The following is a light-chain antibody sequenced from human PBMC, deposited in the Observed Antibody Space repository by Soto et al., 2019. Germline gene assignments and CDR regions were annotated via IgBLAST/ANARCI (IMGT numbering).Light chain of an antibody. CDR2: DAS. Sequence: DIPMPQSPSTLSASVGARVTITCRASQNINNWLAWFQQKPGEAPKLLIYDASTLESGVPSRFSGSGSGTEFTLTISSLEREDFAVYFCQHRGNWPLTFGGGTKVDIK. J-gene: IGKJ4*01. CDR3: QHRGNWPLT. CDR1: QNINNW. V-gene: IGKV1-5*01.